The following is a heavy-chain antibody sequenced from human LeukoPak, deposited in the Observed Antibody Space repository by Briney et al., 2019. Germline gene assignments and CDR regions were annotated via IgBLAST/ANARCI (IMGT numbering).Heavy chain of an antibody. CDR2: IYYSGST. V-gene: IGHV4-59*01. CDR1: GGSISSYY. CDR3: AREAVIAAAGTGGLNWFDP. D-gene: IGHD6-13*01. J-gene: IGHJ5*02. Sequence: PSETLSLTCTVSGGSISSYYWSWIRQPPGKGLEWIGYIYYSGSTNYNPSLKSRVTIPVDTSKNQFSLKLSSVTAADTAVYYCAREAVIAAAGTGGLNWFDPWGQGTLVTVSS.